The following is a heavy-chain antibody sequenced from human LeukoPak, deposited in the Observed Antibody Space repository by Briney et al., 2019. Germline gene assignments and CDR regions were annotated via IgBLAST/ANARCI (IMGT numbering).Heavy chain of an antibody. D-gene: IGHD3-10*01. CDR3: ARPIMVRGVDYFDY. CDR1: GFTFSDYY. J-gene: IGHJ4*02. CDR2: ISSSGSTI. V-gene: IGHV3-11*01. Sequence: GGSLRLSCAASGFTFSDYYMSWIRQAPGKGLEWVSYISSSGSTISYADSVKGRFTITSDNANNSLYLELYSLRTEDSAVYCCARPIMVRGVDYFDYWGQGNLVTVSS.